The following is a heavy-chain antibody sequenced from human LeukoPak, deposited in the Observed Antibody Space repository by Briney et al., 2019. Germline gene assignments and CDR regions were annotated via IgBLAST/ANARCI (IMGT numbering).Heavy chain of an antibody. J-gene: IGHJ5*02. CDR2: IYTSGSA. V-gene: IGHV4-4*07. D-gene: IGHD5-12*01. CDR1: VGSLSGDN. CDR3: ARVSDYAHNWFDP. Sequence: PSETPSLTRIDSVGSLSGDNSSWIRQPPREGLGWIGRIYTSGSANYNTSLKRRVTMSVDTYKNQFSLKLSSVTAADTAVYDCARVSDYAHNWFDPWGQGTLVTVSS.